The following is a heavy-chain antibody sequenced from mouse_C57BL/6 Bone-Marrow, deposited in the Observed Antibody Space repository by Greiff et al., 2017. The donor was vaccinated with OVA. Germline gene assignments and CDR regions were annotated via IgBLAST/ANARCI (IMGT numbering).Heavy chain of an antibody. J-gene: IGHJ2*01. D-gene: IGHD1-1*01. CDR1: GYTFTSYG. CDR2: IYPRSGNT. V-gene: IGHV1-81*01. CDR3: ARPYYGSSYDY. Sequence: QVQLQQSGAELARPGASVKLSCKASGYTFTSYGISWVKQRTGQGLEWIGEIYPRSGNTYYNEKFKGQATLTADKASSTAYMELRSLTSKDAAVYFCARPYYGSSYDYWGQGTTLTVSS.